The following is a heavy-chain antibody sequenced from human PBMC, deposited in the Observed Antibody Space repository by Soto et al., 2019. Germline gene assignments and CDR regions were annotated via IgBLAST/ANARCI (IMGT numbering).Heavy chain of an antibody. CDR1: GYTFTIYG. V-gene: IGHV1-18*04. J-gene: IGHJ6*02. CDR2: ISAYNGNT. Sequence: SSVKVSCKASGYTFTIYGISLVLHAPGQGLDWMGLISAYNGNTNYAQKLQGRVTMTTDTPTSTAYMELRSLRSDDTAVYYCARDQVVPAAIPAPRLSWYYYYGMDVWGQGTTVTVSS. CDR3: ARDQVVPAAIPAPRLSWYYYYGMDV. D-gene: IGHD2-2*02.